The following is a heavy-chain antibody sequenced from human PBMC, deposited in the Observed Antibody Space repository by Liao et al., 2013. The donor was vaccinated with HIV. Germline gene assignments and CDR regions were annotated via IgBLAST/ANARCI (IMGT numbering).Heavy chain of an antibody. D-gene: IGHD2-15*01. CDR3: ARSMLLRPNWFDP. V-gene: IGHV4-59*10. Sequence: QVQLQQWGAGLLKPSETLSLTCTVSGGSISSYYWSWIRQPPGKGLEWIGRIYTSGSTNYNPSLKSRVTISIDTSKNQFSLKLSSVTAADTAVYYCARSMLLRPNWFDPWGQGTLVTVSS. CDR1: GGSISSYY. J-gene: IGHJ5*02. CDR2: IYTSGST.